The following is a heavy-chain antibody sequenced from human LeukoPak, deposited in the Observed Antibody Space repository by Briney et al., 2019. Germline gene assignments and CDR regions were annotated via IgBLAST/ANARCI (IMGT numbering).Heavy chain of an antibody. Sequence: SETLSLTCTVSGDSISSYYWGWIRQPPGKGLEWIGYVSSNEGTNYNPSLKSRVTILVDTSKNQFSPKLRSVTAADTAVYYCARGRYCSSIDCYEYFDYWGQGPLVTVSS. D-gene: IGHD2-2*01. CDR3: ARGRYCSSIDCYEYFDY. V-gene: IGHV4-59*01. CDR2: VSSNEGT. J-gene: IGHJ4*02. CDR1: GDSISSYY.